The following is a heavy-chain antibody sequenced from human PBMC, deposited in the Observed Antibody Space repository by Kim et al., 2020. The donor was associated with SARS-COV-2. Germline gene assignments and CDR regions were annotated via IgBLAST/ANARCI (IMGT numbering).Heavy chain of an antibody. CDR3: ARGEYSSSEPTPPGEY. V-gene: IGHV3-53*04. Sequence: GGSLRLSCAASGFTVSSNYMSWVRQAPGKGLEWVSVIYSGGSTYYADSVKGRFTISRHNSKNTLYLQMNSLRAEDTAVYYCARGEYSSSEPTPPGEYWGQGTLVTVSS. J-gene: IGHJ4*02. CDR1: GFTVSSNY. D-gene: IGHD6-6*01. CDR2: IYSGGST.